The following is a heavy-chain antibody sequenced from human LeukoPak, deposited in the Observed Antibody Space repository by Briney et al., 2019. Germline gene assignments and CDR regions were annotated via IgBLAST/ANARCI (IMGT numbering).Heavy chain of an antibody. J-gene: IGHJ3*02. V-gene: IGHV3-48*01. Sequence: GGSLRLSCAASGFAFSTYSMNWVRQAPGKGLEWVSYISSGSSTIYYADSVKGRFTISRDNAKNSLYLQMSSLRAEDTAVYYCARDVDTAMVTGAFDIWGQGTMVTVSS. CDR2: ISSGSSTI. D-gene: IGHD5-18*01. CDR3: ARDVDTAMVTGAFDI. CDR1: GFAFSTYS.